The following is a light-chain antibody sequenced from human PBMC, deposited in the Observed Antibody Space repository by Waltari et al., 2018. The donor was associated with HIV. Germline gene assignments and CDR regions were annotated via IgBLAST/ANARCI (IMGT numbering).Light chain of an antibody. V-gene: IGLV1-51*01. CDR2: DNN. Sequence: SELTQPPSVSVPPGQTARITCSGDAMPNQYAYWYQQLPGTAPKLLIYDNNKRPSGIPDRFSGSKSGTSATLGITGLQTGDEADYYCGTWDSSLSAYVVFGGGTKLTVL. J-gene: IGLJ2*01. CDR1: AMPNQY. CDR3: GTWDSSLSAYVV.